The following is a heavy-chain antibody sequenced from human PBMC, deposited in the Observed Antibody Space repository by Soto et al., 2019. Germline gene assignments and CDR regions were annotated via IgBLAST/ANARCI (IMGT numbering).Heavy chain of an antibody. CDR1: GFTFSNYA. D-gene: IGHD3-16*01. J-gene: IGHJ4*02. CDR2: ITGSGGST. CDR3: AKRHKSSTSGVVGYFDY. Sequence: EVQLLESGGGLVQPGGSLRLSCAASGFTFSNYAMSWVRQAPGKGLEWVSGITGSGGSTYYADSGKRRFPISRDNSKNTLCLQMNSLRAEDTAIYYCAKRHKSSTSGVVGYFDYWGQGTLVTVSS. V-gene: IGHV3-23*01.